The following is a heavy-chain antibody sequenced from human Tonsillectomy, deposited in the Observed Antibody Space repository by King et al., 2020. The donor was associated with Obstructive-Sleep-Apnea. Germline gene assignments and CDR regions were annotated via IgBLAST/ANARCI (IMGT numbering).Heavy chain of an antibody. CDR1: GFTFDDYA. Sequence: EVQLVESGGVVIQPGGSLRLSCAASGFTFDDYAMHWVRQVPGRGLEWVSLITWDGDPTYYADSVKSRFTISRDNSKNSLYLQMNNLRPEDTAFYYCAKDFDTNDSRDYWGQGTLVTVSS. V-gene: IGHV3-43D*03. CDR3: AKDFDTNDSRDY. J-gene: IGHJ4*02. D-gene: IGHD2-8*01. CDR2: ITWDGDPT.